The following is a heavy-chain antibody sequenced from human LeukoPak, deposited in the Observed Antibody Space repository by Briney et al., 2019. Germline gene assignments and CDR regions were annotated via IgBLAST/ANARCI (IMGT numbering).Heavy chain of an antibody. V-gene: IGHV4-59*01. CDR2: ISYSGNT. D-gene: IGHD4-11*01. J-gene: IGHJ3*02. CDR3: ARAPSRNGAFDI. CDR1: GDSISSAC. Sequence: SETLSLTCTVSGDSISSACWSWSRQPPGKGLEWIGYISYSGNTNYNPSLKSRVTISVDTSKNQFSLKLSSVTAADTAVYYCARAPSRNGAFDIWGQGTMVTVSS.